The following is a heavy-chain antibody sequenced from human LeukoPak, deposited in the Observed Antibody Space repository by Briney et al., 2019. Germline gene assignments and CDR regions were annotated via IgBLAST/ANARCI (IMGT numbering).Heavy chain of an antibody. CDR2: IIPIFGTA. CDR3: ARDLGYDYGDD. Sequence: SAKVSCKASGGTFISYAISWVRQAPGQGLEWMGRIIPIFGTANYAQKFQGRVTITTDESTSTAYMELSSLRSEDTAVYYCARDLGYDYGDDWGQGTLVTVSS. CDR1: GGTFISYA. V-gene: IGHV1-69*05. J-gene: IGHJ4*02. D-gene: IGHD3-22*01.